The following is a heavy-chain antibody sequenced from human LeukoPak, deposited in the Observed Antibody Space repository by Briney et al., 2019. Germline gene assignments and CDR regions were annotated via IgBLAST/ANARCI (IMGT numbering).Heavy chain of an antibody. CDR1: GGSVSSYC. CDR2: IYNSGST. J-gene: IGHJ4*02. D-gene: IGHD5-24*01. V-gene: IGHV4-59*02. Sequence: SETLSLTCTVSGGSVSSYCWSWIRQPPGKGLEWIGYIYNSGSTNYNPSLKSRVTMSLDTSKNHFSLKLSSVTAADTAMYYCARARRDGYNHLDYWGQGTLVTVSS. CDR3: ARARRDGYNHLDY.